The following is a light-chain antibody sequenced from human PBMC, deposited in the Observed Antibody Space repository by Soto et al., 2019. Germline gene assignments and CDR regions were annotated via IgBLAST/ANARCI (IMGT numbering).Light chain of an antibody. CDR2: GSS. J-gene: IGLJ2*01. CDR1: SSNIGAGYD. CDR3: QSYDSSLSGSV. V-gene: IGLV1-40*01. Sequence: QSVLTQPPSVSGAPGQRVTISCTGSSSNIGAGYDVHWYQQLPGTAPKLLIYGSSNRPSGVPDRFSGSKSGTSASLAITGLQAEDEADYYCQSYDSSLSGSVFGGGTKL.